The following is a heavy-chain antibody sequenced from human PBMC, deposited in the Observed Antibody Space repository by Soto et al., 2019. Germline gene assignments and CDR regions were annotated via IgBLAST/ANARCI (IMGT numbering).Heavy chain of an antibody. D-gene: IGHD6-19*01. CDR1: GYTFTSYY. V-gene: IGHV1-46*01. CDR2: INPSGGST. CDR3: AREIRIAVAANPTLFDY. J-gene: IGHJ4*02. Sequence: GASVKVSCKASGYTFTSYYMHWVRQAPGQGLEWMGIINPSGGSTSYAQKFQGRVTMTRDTSTSTVYMELSSLRSEDTAVYYCAREIRIAVAANPTLFDYWGQGTLVTVSS.